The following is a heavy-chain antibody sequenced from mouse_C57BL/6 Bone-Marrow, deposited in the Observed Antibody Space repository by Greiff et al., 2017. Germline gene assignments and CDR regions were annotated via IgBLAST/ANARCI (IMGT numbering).Heavy chain of an antibody. Sequence: EVMLVESGGGLVQPKGSLKLSCAASGFTFNTYAMHWVRQAPGKGLEWVARIRSKSSNYATYYADSVKDRFTISRDDSQSMLYLQMNNLKTEDTAMYYCVRDQDCSNPWYFDYWGQGTTLTVSS. CDR2: IRSKSSNYAT. D-gene: IGHD2-5*01. J-gene: IGHJ2*01. CDR3: VRDQDCSNPWYFDY. CDR1: GFTFNTYA. V-gene: IGHV10-3*01.